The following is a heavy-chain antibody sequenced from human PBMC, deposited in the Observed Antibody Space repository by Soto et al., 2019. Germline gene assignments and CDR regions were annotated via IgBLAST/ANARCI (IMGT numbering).Heavy chain of an antibody. Sequence: ASVKVSCKASGFTFTSSAVQWVRQARGQRLEWIGWIVVGSGNTNYAQKFQERVTITRDMSTSTAYMELSSLRSEDTAVYYCAAERATAMGEYYYYGMDVWGQGTTVTVSS. D-gene: IGHD5-18*01. CDR2: IVVGSGNT. J-gene: IGHJ6*02. V-gene: IGHV1-58*01. CDR3: AAERATAMGEYYYYGMDV. CDR1: GFTFTSSA.